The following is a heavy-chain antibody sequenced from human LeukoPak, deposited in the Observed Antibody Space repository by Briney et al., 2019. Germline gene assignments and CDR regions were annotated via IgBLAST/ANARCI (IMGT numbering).Heavy chain of an antibody. Sequence: ASETLSLTCTVSGGSISSDDYYWSWIRQPPGKGLEWIGYIYYSGSTYYNPSLKSRITISLDTSKNQFALELSSVTAADTAVYYCARAGPKSYYDFWSGSLLFDYWGQGTLVTVSS. D-gene: IGHD3-3*01. CDR3: ARAGPKSYYDFWSGSLLFDY. CDR1: GGSISSDDYY. CDR2: IYYSGST. V-gene: IGHV4-30-4*01. J-gene: IGHJ4*02.